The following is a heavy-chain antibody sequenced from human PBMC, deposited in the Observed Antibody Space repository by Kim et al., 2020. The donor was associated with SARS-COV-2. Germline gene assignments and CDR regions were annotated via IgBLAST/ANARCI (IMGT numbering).Heavy chain of an antibody. CDR1: GYTFTSYY. J-gene: IGHJ5*02. CDR2: INPSGGST. D-gene: IGHD3-10*01. V-gene: IGHV1-46*01. Sequence: ASVKVSCKASGYTFTSYYMHWVRQAPGQGLEWMGIINPSGGSTSYARKFQGRVTMTRDTSTSTVYMELSSLRSEDTAVYYCARDDATNYYYGSGTRFNWFDPWGQGTLVTVSS. CDR3: ARDDATNYYYGSGTRFNWFDP.